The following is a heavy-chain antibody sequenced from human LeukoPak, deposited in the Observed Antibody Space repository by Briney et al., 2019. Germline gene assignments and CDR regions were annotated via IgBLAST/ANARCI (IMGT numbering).Heavy chain of an antibody. CDR3: ARVFARGGEISGSYYYY. CDR2: IIPLFGTA. V-gene: IGHV1-69*05. J-gene: IGHJ4*02. CDR1: GGTFSTYA. D-gene: IGHD3-10*01. Sequence: SVKVSCKASGGTFSTYAVNWVRQAPGQGLEWMGGIIPLFGTAHYAQKFQGRGTITTDEYTSTAYMELSSLRSEDTAIYYCARVFARGGEISGSYYYYWGQGTLVTVSS.